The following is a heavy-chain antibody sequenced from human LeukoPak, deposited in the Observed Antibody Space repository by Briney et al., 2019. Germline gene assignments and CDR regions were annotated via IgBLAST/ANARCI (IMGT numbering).Heavy chain of an antibody. D-gene: IGHD6-19*01. V-gene: IGHV4-38-2*02. J-gene: IGHJ4*02. Sequence: SETLSLTYTVSGYSISSGYYWGWIRQPPGKGLEWTGSIDHSGSTYYNPSLQSRITISVDTSKNQFSLKLSSVTAADTAVYYCARDSALAQAVMFDYWGRGALVTVSS. CDR1: GYSISSGYY. CDR3: ARDSALAQAVMFDY. CDR2: IDHSGST.